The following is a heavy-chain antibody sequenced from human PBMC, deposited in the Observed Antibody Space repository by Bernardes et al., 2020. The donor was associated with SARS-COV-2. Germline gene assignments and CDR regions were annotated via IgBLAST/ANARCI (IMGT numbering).Heavy chain of an antibody. CDR3: AKERPVNRVVANYHYYLMDV. Sequence: GGSLRLSCAASGFVFSSYGMHWVRQAPGKGLEWVAVISYDGSEKYYGDSVKGRFTIYRDNSKTTLYLQMNSLRAEDTAMYSWAKERPVNRVVANYHYYLMDVWGQGTSGAVCS. D-gene: IGHD3-22*01. CDR1: GFVFSSYG. V-gene: IGHV3-30*18. J-gene: IGHJ6*02. CDR2: ISYDGSEK.